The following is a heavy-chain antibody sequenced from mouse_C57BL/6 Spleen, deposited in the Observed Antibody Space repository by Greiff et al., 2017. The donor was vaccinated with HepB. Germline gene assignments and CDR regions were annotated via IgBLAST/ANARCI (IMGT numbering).Heavy chain of an antibody. CDR3: AREGYLRYAMDY. Sequence: VQLQQSGAELVRPGASVKLSCKASGYTFTDYYINWVKQRPGQGLEWIARIYPGSGNTYYNEKFKGKATLTAEKSSSTAYMQLSSLTSEDSAVYFCAREGYLRYAMDYWGQGTSVTVSS. CDR1: GYTFTDYY. CDR2: IYPGSGNT. J-gene: IGHJ4*01. V-gene: IGHV1-76*01. D-gene: IGHD2-2*01.